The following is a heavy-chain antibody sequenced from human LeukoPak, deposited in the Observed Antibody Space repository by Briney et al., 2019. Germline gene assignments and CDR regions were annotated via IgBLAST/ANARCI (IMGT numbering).Heavy chain of an antibody. CDR1: GGAISSYY. J-gene: IGHJ6*02. D-gene: IGHD3-16*01. CDR3: ARLPVSGGPYGMDV. CDR2: IYYSGST. V-gene: IGHV4-59*08. Sequence: SETLSLTCTVSGGAISSYYWSWIRQPPGKGLEWIGYIYYSGSTNYNPSLKSRVTISVDTSKNQFSLKLSSVTAADTAVYYCARLPVSGGPYGMDVWGQGTTVTVSS.